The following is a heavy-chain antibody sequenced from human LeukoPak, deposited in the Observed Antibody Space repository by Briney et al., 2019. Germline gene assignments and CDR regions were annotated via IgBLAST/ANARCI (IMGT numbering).Heavy chain of an antibody. CDR1: GFTFSSYA. CDR3: AKRRSSGWSSFDY. CDR2: LSGDST. V-gene: IGHV3-23*01. J-gene: IGHJ4*02. Sequence: GGSLRLSCAASGFTFSSYAMNWVRQVPGKGLGWVSTLSGDSTYYADFVKGRFTISRDNSKNTLHLQMNSLRAEDTAIYYCAKRRSSGWSSFDYWGQGTLVTVSS. D-gene: IGHD6-19*01.